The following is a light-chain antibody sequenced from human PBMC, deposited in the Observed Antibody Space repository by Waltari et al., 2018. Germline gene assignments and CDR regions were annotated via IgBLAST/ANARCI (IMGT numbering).Light chain of an antibody. J-gene: IGKJ1*01. CDR1: QSVSSY. Sequence: EIVLTQSPATLSLSPGERATLSCRASQSVSSYLAWYQQKPGQAPRLLIYDASNRATGIPARFSGSGSGTDFTLTISSLEPEDFAVYYCQQSSNWPPTWTFGQVTKVEIK. V-gene: IGKV3-11*01. CDR3: QQSSNWPPTWT. CDR2: DAS.